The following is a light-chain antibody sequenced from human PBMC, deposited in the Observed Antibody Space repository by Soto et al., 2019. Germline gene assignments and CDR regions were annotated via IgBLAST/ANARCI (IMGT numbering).Light chain of an antibody. CDR2: DDS. Sequence: SYELTQPPSMSVAPGQTARITCGGNNIGSKTVHWYQQKAGQAPVLVVYDDSDRPSGIPERFSGSNSGNTATLTISRVEAGDEADYYCQVWDVSTVHYVFGTGTKVTRP. CDR3: QVWDVSTVHYV. CDR1: NIGSKT. V-gene: IGLV3-21*02. J-gene: IGLJ1*01.